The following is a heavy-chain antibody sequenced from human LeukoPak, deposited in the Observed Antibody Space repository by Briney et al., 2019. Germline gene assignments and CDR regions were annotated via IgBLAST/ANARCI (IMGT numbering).Heavy chain of an antibody. CDR2: SAHHEVGK. CDR3: AKDRGYGEHEPFES. Sequence: PGGSLRLSCVGSGFTFSDYAIHWVRQAPGKGLEWVAVSAHHEVGKQFAVSVKGRFTLSRDNSRDSVHLQMNRLRDEDTAVYYCAKDRGYGEHEPFESWGQGSLVTVSS. D-gene: IGHD4/OR15-4a*01. V-gene: IGHV3-30*18. J-gene: IGHJ4*02. CDR1: GFTFSDYA.